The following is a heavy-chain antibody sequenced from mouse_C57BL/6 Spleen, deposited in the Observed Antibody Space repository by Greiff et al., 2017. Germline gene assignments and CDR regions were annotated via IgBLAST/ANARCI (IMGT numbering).Heavy chain of an antibody. J-gene: IGHJ4*01. Sequence: VQLQQSGPELVKPGASVKMSCKASGYTFTDYNMHWVKQSHGKSLEWIGYINPNNGGTSYNQKFKGKATLTVNKSSSTAYMELRSLTSEDAAVYYCAGQNGRAMDYWGQGTSVTVSS. CDR3: AGQNGRAMDY. CDR1: GYTFTDYN. CDR2: INPNNGGT. V-gene: IGHV1-22*01.